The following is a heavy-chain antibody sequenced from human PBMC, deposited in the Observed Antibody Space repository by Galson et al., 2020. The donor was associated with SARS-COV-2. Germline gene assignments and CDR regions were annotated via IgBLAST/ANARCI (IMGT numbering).Heavy chain of an antibody. D-gene: IGHD1-26*01. CDR1: GGSIKSGAYY. Sequence: SQALSLICTGPGGSIKSGAYYWNWIRQPAGKGLEWIGRNYTTTGGTNYNPSLESRVTMSVDTSKNQFSLRLTSVTAADTAVYYCARESRWDLYFDFWGQGTLVTVSS. V-gene: IGHV4-61*02. J-gene: IGHJ4*02. CDR3: ARESRWDLYFDF. CDR2: NYTTTGGT.